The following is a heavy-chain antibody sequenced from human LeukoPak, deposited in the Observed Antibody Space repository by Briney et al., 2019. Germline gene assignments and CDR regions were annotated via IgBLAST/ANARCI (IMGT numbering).Heavy chain of an antibody. CDR3: STSRRPPPATITTSYYYYMDV. CDR1: GGSFSGYY. Sequence: SETLSLTCAVYGGSFSGYYWSWIRQPPGKGLEWIGEINHSGSTNYNPSLKSRVTISVDTSKNQFSLKLSSVTAADTAVYYCSTSRRPPPATITTSYYYYMDVWGKGTTVTVSS. J-gene: IGHJ6*03. CDR2: INHSGST. D-gene: IGHD1-14*01. V-gene: IGHV4-34*01.